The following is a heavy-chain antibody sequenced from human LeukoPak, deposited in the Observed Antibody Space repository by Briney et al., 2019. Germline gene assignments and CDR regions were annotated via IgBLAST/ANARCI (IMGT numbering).Heavy chain of an antibody. CDR2: IGWNGGSI. CDR1: GFRINGYA. CDR3: AKEVTGYCSGGSCPPDAFDI. D-gene: IGHD2-15*01. J-gene: IGHJ3*02. Sequence: PGGSLRLSCAASGFRINGYAIHWVRQVPGKGLEWVSGIGWNGGSIGYADSVKGRFTISTDNAKNSLYLQMDSLRPEDTALYYCAKEVTGYCSGGSCPPDAFDIWGQGTMVTVSS. V-gene: IGHV3-9*01.